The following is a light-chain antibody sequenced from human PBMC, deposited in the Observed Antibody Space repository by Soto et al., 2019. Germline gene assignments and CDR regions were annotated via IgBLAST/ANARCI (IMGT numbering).Light chain of an antibody. CDR1: QGISNY. J-gene: IGKJ1*01. CDR3: QKYNCGPPWT. Sequence: DIQMTQSPSSLSASVGARVTITCRESQGISNYLAWYQQKPGKVPKLLIYAASTLQSGVPSRFSGSGSGTDFTLTISSLQPEDVATYYGQKYNCGPPWTFGQGTKVEIK. CDR2: AAS. V-gene: IGKV1-27*01.